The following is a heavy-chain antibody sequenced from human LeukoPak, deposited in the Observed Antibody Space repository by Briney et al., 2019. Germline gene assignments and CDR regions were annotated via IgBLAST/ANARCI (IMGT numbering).Heavy chain of an antibody. D-gene: IGHD6-13*01. J-gene: IGHJ6*03. CDR2: IYYSGST. V-gene: IGHV4-59*01. Sequence: SETLSLTCTVSGGSISSYYWSWIRQPPGRGLEWIGYIYYSGSTNYNPSLKSRVTISVDTSKNQFSLKLSSVTAADTAVYYCARVVGGKASSSWYRKDYYYYYMDVWGKGTTVTISS. CDR3: ARVVGGKASSSWYRKDYYYYYMDV. CDR1: GGSISSYY.